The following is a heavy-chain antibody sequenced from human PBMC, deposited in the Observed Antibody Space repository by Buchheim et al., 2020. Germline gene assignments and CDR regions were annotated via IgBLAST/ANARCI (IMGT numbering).Heavy chain of an antibody. CDR1: GYTFIDFD. J-gene: IGHJ5*02. CDR3: ARGVLTENYEINWFGP. V-gene: IGHV1-8*02. CDR2: MNPKSGNT. D-gene: IGHD3-3*01. Sequence: QAQLVQSGAEVKKPGASVRVSCEASGYTFIDFDIHWLRRGAGHGLEWMGWMNPKSGNTGYAEKFQGRVTMTRDTSTSTAYLELSSLTFEDAAIYFCARGVLTENYEINWFGPWGQGTL.